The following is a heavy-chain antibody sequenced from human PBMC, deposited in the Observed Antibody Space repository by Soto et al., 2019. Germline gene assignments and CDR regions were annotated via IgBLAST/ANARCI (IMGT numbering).Heavy chain of an antibody. V-gene: IGHV4-59*01. CDR2: ISYSGST. J-gene: IGHJ4*02. Sequence: PSETLCITCIFSVGSISSYYWIWIRQPPGKGLEWIGYISYSGSTNYNPSLKSRPTISVDTSKNQFSLKLRSVTAADTAVYYCARASPSGDYALDYWGQGTLVTVSS. CDR1: VGSISSYY. CDR3: ARASPSGDYALDY. D-gene: IGHD4-17*01.